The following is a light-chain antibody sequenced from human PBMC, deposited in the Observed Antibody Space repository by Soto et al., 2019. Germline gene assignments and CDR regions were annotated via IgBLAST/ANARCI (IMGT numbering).Light chain of an antibody. V-gene: IGKV1-13*02. CDR1: QGIGTA. CDR2: DAS. J-gene: IGKJ4*01. CDR3: QQFNTKPLT. Sequence: IQLTQSPSTLSASVGDRVTITCRASQGIGTALAWYHQRPGNSPDLLVYDASTLQSGLPSRFSSSGSETDFSITISGLQPEDFGHYYCQQFNTKPLTFGGGTRVEIK.